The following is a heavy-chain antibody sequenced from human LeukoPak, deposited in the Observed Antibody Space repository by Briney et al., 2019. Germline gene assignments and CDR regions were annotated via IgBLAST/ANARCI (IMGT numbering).Heavy chain of an antibody. CDR3: ARHRIAADYGMDV. J-gene: IGHJ6*02. CDR2: IYYTGST. D-gene: IGHD6-13*01. V-gene: IGHV4-59*08. CDR1: GGSIGNYY. Sequence: TSETLSLTCTVSGGSIGNYYWTWIRQPPGKGLEWMGYIYYTGSTNYNPSLKSRVTISVDTSKNQFSLRLSSVTAADTAVYYCARHRIAADYGMDVWGQGTTVTVSS.